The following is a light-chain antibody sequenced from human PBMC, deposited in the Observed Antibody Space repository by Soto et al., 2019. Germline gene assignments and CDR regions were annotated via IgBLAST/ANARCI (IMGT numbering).Light chain of an antibody. CDR1: ISDIGGYNY. J-gene: IGLJ2*01. V-gene: IGLV2-14*03. Sequence: QSVLTQPASVSGSPGQSITISCTGTISDIGGYNYVSWYQQHPGKAPKLMIYDVSNRPSGVSYRFSGSKSGNTASLTISGLQAEDEADYYCSSYPSRSTLAVFGGGTKLTVL. CDR2: DVS. CDR3: SSYPSRSTLAV.